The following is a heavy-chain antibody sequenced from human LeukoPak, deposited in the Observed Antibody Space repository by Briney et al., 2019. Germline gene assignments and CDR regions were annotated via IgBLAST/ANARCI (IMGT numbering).Heavy chain of an antibody. V-gene: IGHV4-38-2*02. J-gene: IGHJ4*02. Sequence: SETLSLTCTVSGYSISRGYYWGWIRQPPGKGLEWIGSIYHTGSTYYSPSLKSRVTISVDTSKNQFSLKLSSVTAADTAVYYCARSAAGVVRFFDYWGQGTLVTVSS. CDR3: ARSAAGVVRFFDY. CDR2: IYHTGST. CDR1: GYSISRGYY. D-gene: IGHD4-23*01.